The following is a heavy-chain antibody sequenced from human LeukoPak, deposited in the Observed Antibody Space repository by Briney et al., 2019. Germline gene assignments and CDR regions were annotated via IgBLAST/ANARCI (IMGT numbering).Heavy chain of an antibody. Sequence: GGSLRLSCAASGFTFSSYSINWARHAPGKGLECVSSISSSSRYIYYADSVKGRFTIPRDNAKNSLYLQKNSLRAEDTALYYCAKDFYDSSGYYDYWGQGTLVSVSS. CDR3: AKDFYDSSGYYDY. J-gene: IGHJ4*02. V-gene: IGHV3-21*04. CDR2: ISSSSRYI. D-gene: IGHD3-22*01. CDR1: GFTFSSYS.